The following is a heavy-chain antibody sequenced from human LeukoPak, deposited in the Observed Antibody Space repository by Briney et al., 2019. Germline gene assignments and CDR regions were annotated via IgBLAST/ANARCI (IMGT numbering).Heavy chain of an antibody. Sequence: GGSLRLSCAASGFTFSSYGMHWVRQAPGKGLEWVALISLDGSNKDYAESVKGRFTISRDSSKNTLYLQMNSLRAEDTAVYYCAKDGEVSWFGPESYWGQGTPVAVSS. J-gene: IGHJ4*02. V-gene: IGHV3-30*18. D-gene: IGHD3-10*01. CDR3: AKDGEVSWFGPESY. CDR1: GFTFSSYG. CDR2: ISLDGSNK.